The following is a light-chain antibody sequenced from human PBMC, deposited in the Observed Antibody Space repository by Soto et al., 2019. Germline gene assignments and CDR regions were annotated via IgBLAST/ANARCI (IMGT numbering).Light chain of an antibody. CDR1: QSISSSY. CDR3: QQYGSSPPIT. V-gene: IGKV3-20*01. Sequence: IVLTQSAGTVSLSPGEMTTPSCSGSQSISSSYLAWYQQRPGQAHRLLIYGTSSRATGIPDRFSGSGSGTDFTLTISRLEPEDFAVYYCQQYGSSPPITFGQGTRLEIK. J-gene: IGKJ5*01. CDR2: GTS.